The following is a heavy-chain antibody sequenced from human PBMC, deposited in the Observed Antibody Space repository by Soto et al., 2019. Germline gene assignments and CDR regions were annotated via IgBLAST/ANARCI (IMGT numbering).Heavy chain of an antibody. J-gene: IGHJ4*02. Sequence: SETLSLTCTVSGGSISSNSYYWGWIRQPPGKGLEWIGSIYYSGSTYYNPSLKSRVTISVDTSKNQFSLKLSSVTAADTAVYYCARHPSSVLLWFGESEPGHDYWGQGTLVTVSS. CDR3: ARHPSSVLLWFGESEPGHDY. CDR2: IYYSGST. CDR1: GGSISSNSYY. D-gene: IGHD3-10*01. V-gene: IGHV4-39*01.